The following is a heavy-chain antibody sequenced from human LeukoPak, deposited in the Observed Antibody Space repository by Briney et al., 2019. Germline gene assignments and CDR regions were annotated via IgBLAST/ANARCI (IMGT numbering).Heavy chain of an antibody. D-gene: IGHD6-13*01. CDR2: ISPNTGGT. CDR3: AREVGSSTFDI. CDR1: AYSLTNHY. V-gene: IGHV1-2*02. J-gene: IGHJ3*02. Sequence: ASVKVSCKASAYSLTNHYVHWVRQAPGEGLEWMGWISPNTGGTIYAQKFQGRVTMTRDTSIITAYMELSKLRSDDTAFYYCAREVGSSTFDIWGQGTMVTVSS.